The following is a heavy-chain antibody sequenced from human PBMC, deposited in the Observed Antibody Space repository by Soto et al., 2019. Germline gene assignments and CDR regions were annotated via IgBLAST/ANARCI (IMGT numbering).Heavy chain of an antibody. CDR3: ARDYGSGRGWFDP. CDR1: GFTFSDNY. Sequence: EVQLVESGGGLVQPGGSLRLSCAASGFTFSDNYMDWVRQAPGKGLEWVGRTRNKVNSYTTEYAASVKGRFTISRDDSKNSLYLQMNSLKTEDTAVYYCARDYGSGRGWFDPWGQGTLVTVSS. V-gene: IGHV3-72*01. J-gene: IGHJ5*02. CDR2: TRNKVNSYTT. D-gene: IGHD3-10*01.